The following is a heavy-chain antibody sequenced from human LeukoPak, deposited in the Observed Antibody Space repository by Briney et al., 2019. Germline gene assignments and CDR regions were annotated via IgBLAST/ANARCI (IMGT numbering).Heavy chain of an antibody. CDR2: IYYSGST. D-gene: IGHD6-19*01. J-gene: IGHJ3*02. V-gene: IGHV4-39*01. CDR3: ARHEIAVAGPWAFDI. CDR1: GGSISSSSYY. Sequence: SETLSLTCTVSGGSISSSSYYWGWIRQPPGKGLEWIGSIYYSGSTYYNPSLKSRVTISVDTSKNQFSLKLSSVTAADTAVYYCARHEIAVAGPWAFDIWGQGTMVTVSS.